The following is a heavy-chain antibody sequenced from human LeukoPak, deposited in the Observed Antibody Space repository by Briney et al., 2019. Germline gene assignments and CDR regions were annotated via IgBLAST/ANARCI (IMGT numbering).Heavy chain of an antibody. CDR1: GGSFSGYY. V-gene: IGHV4-34*01. CDR2: INHSGST. J-gene: IGHJ6*02. Sequence: SETLSLTCAVYGGSFSGYYWSWIRQPPRKGLEWIGEINHSGSTNYNPSLKSRVTISVDTSKNQFSLKLSSVTAADTAVYYCARGRGMDVWGQGTTVTVSS. CDR3: ARGRGMDV.